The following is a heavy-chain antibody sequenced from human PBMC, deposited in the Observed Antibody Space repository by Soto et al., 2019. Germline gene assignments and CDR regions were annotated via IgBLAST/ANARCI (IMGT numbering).Heavy chain of an antibody. J-gene: IGHJ3*02. V-gene: IGHV1-69*13. CDR2: IIPIFGTA. CDR3: ARDFWAESAWNAFDI. Sequence: ASVKVSCKASGGTFSSYAISWVRQAPGQGLEWMGGIIPIFGTANYAQKFQGRVTITADESTSTAYMELSSLRSEDTAVYYCARDFWAESAWNAFDIWGQGTMVTVSS. CDR1: GGTFSSYA. D-gene: IGHD3-3*01.